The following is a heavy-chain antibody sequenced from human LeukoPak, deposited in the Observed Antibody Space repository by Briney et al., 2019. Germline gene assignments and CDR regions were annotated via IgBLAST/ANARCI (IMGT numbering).Heavy chain of an antibody. Sequence: SETLSLTSTVSGASISSIIYYWRWIGQPPGKRLEWIGSIYYSGSTYYNPSLKSRVTISVDTSKNQFSLKLSSVTAADTAVYYCARQERYCSNGVCLKHFDYWGQGTLVTVSS. CDR1: GASISSIIYY. CDR3: ARQERYCSNGVCLKHFDY. CDR2: IYYSGST. V-gene: IGHV4-39*01. D-gene: IGHD2-8*01. J-gene: IGHJ4*02.